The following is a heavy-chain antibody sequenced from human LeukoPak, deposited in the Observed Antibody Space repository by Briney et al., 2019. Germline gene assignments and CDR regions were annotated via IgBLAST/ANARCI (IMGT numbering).Heavy chain of an antibody. D-gene: IGHD2-15*01. V-gene: IGHV4-39*07. CDR2: IYYSGST. CDR3: ARDDCSGGSCEFDY. J-gene: IGHJ4*02. CDR1: GGSISSSSYY. Sequence: PSETLSLTCTVSGGSISSSSYYWGWIRQPPGKGLEWIGSIYYSGSTYYNPSLKSRVTISVDTSKNQFSLKLSSVTAADTAVYYCARDDCSGGSCEFDYWGQGTLVTVSS.